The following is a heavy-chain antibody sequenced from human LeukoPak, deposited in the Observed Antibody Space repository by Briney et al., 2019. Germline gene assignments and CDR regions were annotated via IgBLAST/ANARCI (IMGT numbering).Heavy chain of an antibody. J-gene: IGHJ4*02. CDR2: ISYDGSNK. CDR1: GFTFSSYG. D-gene: IGHD2-2*02. CDR3: AKGGYCSSTSCYTGAYFDY. V-gene: IGHV3-30*18. Sequence: GGSLRLSCAASGFTFSSYGMHWVRQAPGKGLEWVAVISYDGSNKYYADSVKGRFTISRDNSKNTLYLQMNSLRAEDTAVYYCAKGGYCSSTSCYTGAYFDYWGQGTLVAASS.